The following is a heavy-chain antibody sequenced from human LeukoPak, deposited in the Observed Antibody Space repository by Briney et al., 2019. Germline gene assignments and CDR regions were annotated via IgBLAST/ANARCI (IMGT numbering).Heavy chain of an antibody. D-gene: IGHD3-22*01. J-gene: IGHJ3*02. CDR2: IWYDGSNK. CDR3: ARDASSGYYYGGMAFDI. V-gene: IGHV3-33*01. Sequence: GGSLRLSCAASGFTFSNYGMHWVRQAPGKGLEWVAVIWYDGSNKYYSDSVRGRSTISRDNSKNTLYLQMNSLRAEDTAVYYCARDASSGYYYGGMAFDIWGQGTMVTVSS. CDR1: GFTFSNYG.